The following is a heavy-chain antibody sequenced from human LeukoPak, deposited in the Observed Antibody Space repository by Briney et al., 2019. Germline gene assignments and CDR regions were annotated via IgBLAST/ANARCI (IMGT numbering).Heavy chain of an antibody. D-gene: IGHD3-10*01. CDR1: GFTFGSYA. V-gene: IGHV3-64D*09. J-gene: IGHJ5*02. CDR3: VKDDRYFYGSGSPS. CDR2: ISSNGGST. Sequence: GGSLRLSCSASGFTFGSYAMHWVRQAPGKGLEFVSTISSNGGSTYYADSVKGRFTISRDNSKNTLYLQVSSLRAEDTALYYCVKDDRYFYGSGSPSWGQGTLVTVSS.